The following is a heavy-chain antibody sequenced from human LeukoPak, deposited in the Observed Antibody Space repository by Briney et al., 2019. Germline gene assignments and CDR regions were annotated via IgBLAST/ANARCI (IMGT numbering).Heavy chain of an antibody. V-gene: IGHV4-34*01. CDR2: INHSGST. Sequence: SETLSLTCAVYGGSFSGYYWSWIRQPPGKGLEWIGEINHSGSTNYNPSLKSRVTISVDTSKNQFSLKLSSVTAADTAVYYCARVRDPYYGMDVWGQGTTVTVSS. J-gene: IGHJ6*02. CDR3: ARVRDPYYGMDV. CDR1: GGSFSGYY. D-gene: IGHD5-24*01.